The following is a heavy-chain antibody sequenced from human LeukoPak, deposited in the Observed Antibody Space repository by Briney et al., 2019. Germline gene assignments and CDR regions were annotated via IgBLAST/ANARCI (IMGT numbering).Heavy chain of an antibody. J-gene: IGHJ4*02. Sequence: PSQTLSLTCTVSGGSISSGDYYWSWIRQPPGRGLEWIGYIYNNGRTYYNPSLKSRVTISVDTSKNLFSLKVSSVTAADAAVYYCARGRSSSWSSFDYWGQGTLVTVSS. CDR3: ARGRSSSWSSFDY. D-gene: IGHD6-13*01. CDR1: GGSISSGDYY. V-gene: IGHV4-30-4*01. CDR2: IYNNGRT.